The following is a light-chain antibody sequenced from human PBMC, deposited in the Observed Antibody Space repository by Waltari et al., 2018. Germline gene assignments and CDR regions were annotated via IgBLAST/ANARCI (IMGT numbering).Light chain of an antibody. Sequence: VVLTQSPGTVSLSPGVRATLSCKASQSVTSTYLAWYQPKPGQAPRLLIYGASSRATDIPDRFSGSGSGTDFTLTIRRLEPEDSAVFYCQYYANSRLIFGQGTRLEIK. CDR2: GAS. CDR3: QYYANSRLI. CDR1: QSVTSTY. V-gene: IGKV3-20*01. J-gene: IGKJ5*01.